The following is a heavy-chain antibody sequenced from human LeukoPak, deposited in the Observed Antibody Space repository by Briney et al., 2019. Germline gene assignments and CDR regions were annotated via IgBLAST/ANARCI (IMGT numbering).Heavy chain of an antibody. D-gene: IGHD1-26*01. V-gene: IGHV3-23*01. CDR1: GFTFSSFT. Sequence: GGSLRLSCAASGFTFSSFTMIWVRQAPGKGLEWVSSISHTDDPSHYADSVRGRFSISRDNSKNTLYLQMNSLRAEDTAVYYCARGWDSAGRGDYWGQGTLVTVSS. CDR2: ISHTDDPS. J-gene: IGHJ4*02. CDR3: ARGWDSAGRGDY.